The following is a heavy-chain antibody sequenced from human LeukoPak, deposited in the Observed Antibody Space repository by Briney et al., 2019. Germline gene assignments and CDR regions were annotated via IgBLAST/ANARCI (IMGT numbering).Heavy chain of an antibody. CDR2: IKHDGSEK. CDR3: ARGAHSSVWEYFFCYMDV. J-gene: IGHJ6*03. V-gene: IGHV3-7*04. D-gene: IGHD5/OR15-5a*01. Sequence: GGSLRLFCAVSGFTFSTYWMSWVRQAPGKGLEWVANIKHDGSEKYSVDSAKGRFTISRDNAKNSLYLQMNSLRAEDTAVYYCARGAHSSVWEYFFCYMDVWGKGTTVIVSS. CDR1: GFTFSTYW.